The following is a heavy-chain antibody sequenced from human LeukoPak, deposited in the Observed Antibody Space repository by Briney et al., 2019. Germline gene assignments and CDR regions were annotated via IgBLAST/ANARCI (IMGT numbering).Heavy chain of an antibody. D-gene: IGHD5-18*01. CDR3: ARVHVGTDMVDLDY. CDR2: INGDGRIT. CDR1: GFTLSSYW. J-gene: IGHJ4*02. V-gene: IGHV3-74*01. Sequence: GGSLRPPCAASGFTLSSYWMHGVRQAPGKGLVGVSRINGDGRITTYADSVKGRFTISRDTAKNTLYLQMNSLSSEDTAVYYCARVHVGTDMVDLDYWGQGTLVTVSS.